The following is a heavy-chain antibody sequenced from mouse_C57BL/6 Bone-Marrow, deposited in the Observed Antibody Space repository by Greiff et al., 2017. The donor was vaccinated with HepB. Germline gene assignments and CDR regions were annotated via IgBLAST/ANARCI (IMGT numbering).Heavy chain of an antibody. CDR3: ARRGTWGDYFDY. D-gene: IGHD3-3*01. V-gene: IGHV1-82*01. Sequence: QVQLQQSGPELVKPGASVKISCKASGYAFSSSWMNWVKQRPGKGLEWIGRIYPGDGDTNYNGKFKGKATLTADKSSSTAYMQLSSLTSEDSAVSFCARRGTWGDYFDYWGQGTTLTVSS. CDR1: GYAFSSSW. J-gene: IGHJ2*01. CDR2: IYPGDGDT.